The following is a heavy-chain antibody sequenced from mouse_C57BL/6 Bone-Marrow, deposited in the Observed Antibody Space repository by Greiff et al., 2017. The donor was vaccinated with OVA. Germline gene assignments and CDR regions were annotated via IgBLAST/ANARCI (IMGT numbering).Heavy chain of an antibody. Sequence: DVMLVESGGDLVKPGGSLKLSCAASGFTFSSYGMSWVRQTPDKRLEWVATISSGGSYTYYPDSVKGRFTISRDNAKNTLYLQMSSLKSEDTAMYYCARNGVYYGSTWFAYWGQGTLVTVSA. V-gene: IGHV5-6*02. D-gene: IGHD1-1*01. CDR3: ARNGVYYGSTWFAY. CDR2: ISSGGSYT. J-gene: IGHJ3*01. CDR1: GFTFSSYG.